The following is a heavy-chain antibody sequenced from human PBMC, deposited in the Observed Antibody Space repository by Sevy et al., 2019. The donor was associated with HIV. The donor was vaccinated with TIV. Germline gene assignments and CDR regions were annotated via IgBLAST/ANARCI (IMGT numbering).Heavy chain of an antibody. CDR2: INSDGSST. V-gene: IGHV3-74*01. J-gene: IGHJ6*02. D-gene: IGHD2-21*02. CDR3: ARDRREQYCGGDCYSLYYYYYGMDV. Sequence: GGSLRLSCAASGFTFSSYWMHWVRQAPGKGLVWVSRINSDGSSTSYADSVKGRFTISRDNAKNRLYLQMNSLRAEDTAVYYCARDRREQYCGGDCYSLYYYYYGMDVWGQGTTVTVSS. CDR1: GFTFSSYW.